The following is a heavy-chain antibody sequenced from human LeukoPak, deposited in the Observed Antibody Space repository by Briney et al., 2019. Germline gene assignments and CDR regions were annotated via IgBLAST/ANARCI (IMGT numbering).Heavy chain of an antibody. CDR1: GFTSSGSA. CDR2: IRSKANSYAT. Sequence: GGSLRLSCAASGFTSSGSAMHWVRQASGKGLEWVGRIRSKANSYATAYAASVKGRFTISRDDSKNTAYLQMNSLKTEDTAVYYCTRLLNGGGRDYWGQGTLVTVSS. CDR3: TRLLNGGGRDY. J-gene: IGHJ4*02. V-gene: IGHV3-73*01. D-gene: IGHD2-15*01.